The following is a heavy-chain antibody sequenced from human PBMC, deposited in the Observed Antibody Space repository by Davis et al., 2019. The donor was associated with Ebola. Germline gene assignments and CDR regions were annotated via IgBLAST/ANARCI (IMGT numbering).Heavy chain of an antibody. CDR3: ARPSLRYFDWLLGIDYFDY. D-gene: IGHD3-9*01. CDR2: IYSGGST. CDR1: GFTVSSNY. Sequence: GGSLRLSCAASGFTVSSNYMSWVRQAPGKGLEWVSVIYSGGSTYYADSVKGRFTISRDNSKNTLYLQMNSLRAEDTAVYYCARPSLRYFDWLLGIDYFDYWGQGTLVTVSS. V-gene: IGHV3-53*01. J-gene: IGHJ4*02.